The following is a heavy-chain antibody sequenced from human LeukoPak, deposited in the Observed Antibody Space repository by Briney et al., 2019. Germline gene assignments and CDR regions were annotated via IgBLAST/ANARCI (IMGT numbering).Heavy chain of an antibody. CDR3: ASRTVVTPRAFDI. Sequence: GASVKVSCKASGGTFISYAISWVRQAPGQGLEWMGGIIPIFGTANYAQKFQGRVTITADESTSTAYMELSSLRSEDTAVYYCASRTVVTPRAFDIWGQGTMVTVSS. V-gene: IGHV1-69*13. D-gene: IGHD4-23*01. J-gene: IGHJ3*02. CDR2: IIPIFGTA. CDR1: GGTFISYA.